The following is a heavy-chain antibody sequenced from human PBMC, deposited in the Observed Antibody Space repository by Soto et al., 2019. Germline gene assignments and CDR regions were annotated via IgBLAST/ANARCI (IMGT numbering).Heavy chain of an antibody. CDR1: GFTVSSNY. Sequence: VGSLRLSCAASGFTVSSNYMSWVRQAPGKGLEWVSVIYSGGSTYYADSVKGRFTISRDNSKNTLYLQMNSLRAEDTAVYYCARVIWDSSPNFDYWGQRTLVTVSS. J-gene: IGHJ4*02. CDR3: ARVIWDSSPNFDY. V-gene: IGHV3-53*01. D-gene: IGHD3-22*01. CDR2: IYSGGST.